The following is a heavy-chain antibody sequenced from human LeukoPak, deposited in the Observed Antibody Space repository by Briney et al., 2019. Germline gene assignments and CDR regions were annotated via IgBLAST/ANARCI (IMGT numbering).Heavy chain of an antibody. J-gene: IGHJ3*02. D-gene: IGHD4-17*01. CDR1: GYTFTSYY. V-gene: IGHV1-46*01. CDR2: INPSGGST. CDR3: AREVGDYGDYPNNDAFDI. Sequence: SVKVSCKASGYTFTSYYMHWVRQAPGQGLEWMGIINPSGGSTSYAQKFQGRVTMTRDTSTSTVYMELSSLRSEDTAVYYCAREVGDYGDYPNNDAFDIWGQGTMVTVSS.